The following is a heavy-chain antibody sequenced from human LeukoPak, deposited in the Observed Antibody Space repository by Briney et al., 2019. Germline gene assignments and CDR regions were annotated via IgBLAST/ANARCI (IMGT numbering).Heavy chain of an antibody. CDR1: GGSISSGGYY. CDR2: IYYSGST. D-gene: IGHD1-1*01. V-gene: IGHV4-31*03. J-gene: IGHJ4*02. Sequence: PSQTLTLTCTASGGSISSGGYYWSWIRQHPGKGLEWIGYIYYSGSTYYNPSLKSRVTISVDTSKNQFSLKLSSVTAADTAVYYCARTPLGTHIDYWGQGTLVTVSS. CDR3: ARTPLGTHIDY.